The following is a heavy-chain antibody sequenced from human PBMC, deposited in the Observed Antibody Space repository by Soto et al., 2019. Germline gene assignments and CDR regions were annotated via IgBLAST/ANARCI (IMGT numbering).Heavy chain of an antibody. J-gene: IGHJ6*02. V-gene: IGHV3-30-3*01. CDR2: ISSDGSNE. CDR1: GFTFSTYV. CDR3: ATSLGGYRYGMDV. Sequence: WGSLRLSCAASGFTFSTYVIRFCRHSPFKWLDWVAVISSDGSNEDYADSVKGRFTISRDTSKNTVYLQMNSLRGDDTAVYYCATSLGGYRYGMDVWGQGTTVTVSS. D-gene: IGHD5-18*01.